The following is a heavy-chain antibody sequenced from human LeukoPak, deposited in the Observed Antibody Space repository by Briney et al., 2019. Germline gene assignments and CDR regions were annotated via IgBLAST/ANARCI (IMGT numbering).Heavy chain of an antibody. CDR1: GGTFSSYA. CDR3: ARDQGIAAAGTRWFDP. D-gene: IGHD6-13*01. Sequence: SVKVSCKASGGTFSSYAISWVRQAPGQGLEWMGGIIPIFDTANYAQKFQGRVTITTDESTSTAYMELSSLRSEDTAVYYCARDQGIAAAGTRWFDPWGQGTLVTVSS. V-gene: IGHV1-69*05. J-gene: IGHJ5*02. CDR2: IIPIFDTA.